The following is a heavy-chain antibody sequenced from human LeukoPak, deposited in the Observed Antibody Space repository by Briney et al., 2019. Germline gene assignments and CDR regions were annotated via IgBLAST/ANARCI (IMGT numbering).Heavy chain of an antibody. CDR3: AKDTEPVDTDYYGMDV. CDR1: GFTFDDYT. J-gene: IGHJ6*02. Sequence: GGPLRLSCAASGFTFDDYTMHWVRQAPGKGLEWVSLISWDGGSTYYADSVKGRFTISRDNSKNSLYLQMNSLRTEDTALYYCAKDTEPVDTDYYGMDVWGQGTTVTVSS. D-gene: IGHD5-18*01. V-gene: IGHV3-43*01. CDR2: ISWDGGST.